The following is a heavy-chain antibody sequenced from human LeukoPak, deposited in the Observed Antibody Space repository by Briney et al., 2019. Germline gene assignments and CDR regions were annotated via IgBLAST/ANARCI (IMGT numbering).Heavy chain of an antibody. CDR1: GFTFTNAW. CDR3: TSDDGSGNYYNRGLDY. J-gene: IGHJ4*02. Sequence: GGSLRLSCAAYGFTFTNAWMSWVRQAPGKGLEWVGRIKRKTDGGTTDYAAPVKGRFTISGDDSKNTLYLQMNSLKTEDTAVYYCTSDDGSGNYYNRGLDYWGQGTLVTVSS. V-gene: IGHV3-15*01. D-gene: IGHD3-10*01. CDR2: IKRKTDGGTT.